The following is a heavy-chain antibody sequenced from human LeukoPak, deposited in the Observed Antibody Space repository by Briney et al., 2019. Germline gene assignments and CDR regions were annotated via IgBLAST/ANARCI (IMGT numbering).Heavy chain of an antibody. Sequence: PSETLSLTCTVSGGSISSYYWSWIRQPPGKGLEWIGYLHYSGSTNYNPSLKSRVTISVDTSKNQFSLKLGSVIAADTAVYYCARAFRASSFDYWGQGTLVTVSS. J-gene: IGHJ4*02. V-gene: IGHV4-59*01. CDR2: LHYSGST. D-gene: IGHD2-21*01. CDR1: GGSISSYY. CDR3: ARAFRASSFDY.